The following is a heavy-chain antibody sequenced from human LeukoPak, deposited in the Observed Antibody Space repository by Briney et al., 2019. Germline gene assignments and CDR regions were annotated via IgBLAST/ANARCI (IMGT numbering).Heavy chain of an antibody. D-gene: IGHD4-23*01. Sequence: GGSLRLSCAASGFTVSSNYMSWVRQAPGKGLEGVSVIYSGGSTYYADSVKGRFTISRDNPKNTLYLQMNSLRAEDTAVYYCARGPARLTPFDYWGQGTLVTVSS. V-gene: IGHV3-66*01. J-gene: IGHJ4*02. CDR1: GFTVSSNY. CDR2: IYSGGST. CDR3: ARGPARLTPFDY.